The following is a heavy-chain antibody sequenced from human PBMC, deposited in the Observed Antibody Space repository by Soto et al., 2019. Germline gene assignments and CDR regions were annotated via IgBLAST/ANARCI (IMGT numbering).Heavy chain of an antibody. D-gene: IGHD3-10*01. Sequence: GGSLRLSCAASGFTFSSYSMNWVRQAPGKGLEWVSSISSSSSYIYYADSVKGRFTISRDNAKNSLYLQMNSLRVEDTAVYYCAITMVWGAISDYYYGIDVWGQGTTVTVSS. CDR1: GFTFSSYS. CDR2: ISSSSSYI. CDR3: AITMVWGAISDYYYGIDV. V-gene: IGHV3-21*01. J-gene: IGHJ6*02.